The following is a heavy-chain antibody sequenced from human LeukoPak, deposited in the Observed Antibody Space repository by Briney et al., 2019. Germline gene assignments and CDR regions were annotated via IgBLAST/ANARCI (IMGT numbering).Heavy chain of an antibody. D-gene: IGHD3-9*01. CDR2: MNPNSGNT. CDR1: GYTFTSYD. CDR3: ARGHYDILTGYESIFDY. Sequence: ASVKVSCKASGYTFTSYDINWVRQATGQGLEWMGWMNPNSGNTGYAQKFQGRVTMTRNTSISTAYMELGSLRSEDTAVYYCARGHYDILTGYESIFDYWGQGTLVTVSS. J-gene: IGHJ4*02. V-gene: IGHV1-8*01.